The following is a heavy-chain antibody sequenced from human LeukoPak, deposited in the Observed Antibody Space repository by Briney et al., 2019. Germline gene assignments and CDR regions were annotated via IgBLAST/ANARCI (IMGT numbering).Heavy chain of an antibody. CDR3: ARLTYGDYAFDI. J-gene: IGHJ3*02. CDR1: GFTVSSNY. CDR2: IYSGGST. D-gene: IGHD4-17*01. V-gene: IGHV3-66*01. Sequence: GGSLRLSCAASGFTVSSNYMSWVRQAPGKGLEWVSVIYSGGSTYYADSVKGRFTISRDNSKSTLYLQMNSLRAEDTAVYYCARLTYGDYAFDIWGQRTMVTVSS.